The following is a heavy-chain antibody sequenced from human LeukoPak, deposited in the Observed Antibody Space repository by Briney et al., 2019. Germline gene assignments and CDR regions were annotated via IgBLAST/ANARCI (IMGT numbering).Heavy chain of an antibody. CDR2: IYYSGST. CDR1: GGSIGSYY. J-gene: IGHJ4*02. D-gene: IGHD6-13*01. CDR3: AGGRTSSWYGSLDY. V-gene: IGHV4-59*01. Sequence: SETLSLTCSVSGGSIGSYYWNWIRQPPGKGLEWIGYIYYSGSTNYNPSLKSRVTISLDTSKNQFSLKLTSVTAADTAVYYCAGGRTSSWYGSLDYWGQGTLVTVSS.